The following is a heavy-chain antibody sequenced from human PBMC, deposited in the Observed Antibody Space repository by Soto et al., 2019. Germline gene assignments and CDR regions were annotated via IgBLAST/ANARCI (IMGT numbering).Heavy chain of an antibody. D-gene: IGHD3-10*01. J-gene: IGHJ4*02. CDR2: IYSSGTT. Sequence: QVQLQESGPGLVKPSETLSLTCTVSGGSISGHYWSWIRQPAGKGLEWIGRIYSSGTTKYNPTLKSRVTMSIDTSKNQFSLRLNSVPAAATAVYYCARDLRVGPGEDLDFWGQGTLVTVSS. CDR1: GGSISGHY. V-gene: IGHV4-4*07. CDR3: ARDLRVGPGEDLDF.